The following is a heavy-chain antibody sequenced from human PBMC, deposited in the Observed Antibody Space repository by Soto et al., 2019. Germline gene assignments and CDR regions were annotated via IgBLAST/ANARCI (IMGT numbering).Heavy chain of an antibody. Sequence: ASVKVSCKASGFTFTSSAMQWVRQARGQRLEWIGWIVVGSGNTNYAQKFQERVTITRDMSTSTAYMELSSLRSEDTAVYYCAALRNEIGRHAFDIWGQGTMVTVSS. CDR1: GFTFTSSA. V-gene: IGHV1-58*02. CDR2: IVVGSGNT. D-gene: IGHD1-1*01. J-gene: IGHJ3*02. CDR3: AALRNEIGRHAFDI.